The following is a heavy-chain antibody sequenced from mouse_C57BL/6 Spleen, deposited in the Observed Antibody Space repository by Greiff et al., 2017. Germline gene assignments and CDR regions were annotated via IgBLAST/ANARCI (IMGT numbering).Heavy chain of an antibody. CDR3: TTRYYGSSYDFDY. V-gene: IGHV14-1*01. CDR2: IDPEDGDT. CDR1: GFNIKDYY. D-gene: IGHD1-1*01. Sequence: VQLQQSGAELVRPGASVKLSCTASGFNIKDYYMHWVKQRPEQGLEWIGRIDPEDGDTEYAPKFQCKATMTADTSSNTSYLQLSSLTSEDTAVYYCTTRYYGSSYDFDYWGQGTTLTVSS. J-gene: IGHJ2*01.